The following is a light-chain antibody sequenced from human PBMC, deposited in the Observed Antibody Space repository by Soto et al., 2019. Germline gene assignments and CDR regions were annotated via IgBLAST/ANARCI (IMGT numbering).Light chain of an antibody. V-gene: IGLV2-23*01. J-gene: IGLJ1*01. CDR1: SSDVGSYNF. Sequence: QLVLTQPASVSESPGQSITISCTGTSSDVGSYNFVSWYQQHPGKAPKLMIYEGTKRPSGVSDRFSGSKSGNTASLTISGLQFDDEADYYCWSYTGSSASVFGTGTKLTVL. CDR3: WSYTGSSASV. CDR2: EGT.